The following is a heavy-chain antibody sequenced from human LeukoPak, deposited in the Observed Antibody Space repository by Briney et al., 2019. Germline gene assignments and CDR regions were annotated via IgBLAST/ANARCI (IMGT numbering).Heavy chain of an antibody. CDR1: GGSISSSSYY. J-gene: IGHJ4*02. CDR2: IYYSGST. CDR3: ARGTGYDY. V-gene: IGHV4-39*01. D-gene: IGHD3/OR15-3a*01. Sequence: SETLSLTCTVSGGSISSSSYYWGWIRQPPGKGLEWIGSIYYSGSTYYNPSLKSRVTISVDTSKNQFSLKLSSVTAADTAAYYCARGTGYDYWGQGTLVTVSS.